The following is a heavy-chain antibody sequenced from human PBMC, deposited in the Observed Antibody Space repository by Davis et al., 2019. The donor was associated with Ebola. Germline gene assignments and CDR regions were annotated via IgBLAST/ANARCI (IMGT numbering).Heavy chain of an antibody. CDR3: AKDLWGSSYYYYGTDV. CDR2: ISWNSGSI. J-gene: IGHJ6*02. D-gene: IGHD3-16*01. CDR1: GFTFDDYA. Sequence: PGGSLRLSCAASGFTFDDYAMHWVRQAPGKGLEWVSGISWNSGSIDYADSVKGRFTISRDNAKNSLYLQMNSLRAEDTALYYCAKDLWGSSYYYYGTDVWGQGTTVTVSS. V-gene: IGHV3-9*01.